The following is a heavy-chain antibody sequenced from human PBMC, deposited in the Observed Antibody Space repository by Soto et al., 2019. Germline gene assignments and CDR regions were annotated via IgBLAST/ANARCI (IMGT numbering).Heavy chain of an antibody. V-gene: IGHV1-69*01. Sequence: QVQLVQSGAEVKKPGSSVKVSCKASGGTFSSYAISWVRQAPGQGLEWMGGIIPIFGTANYAQKFQGRVTITADESTSTGYMELISLRSEDTAVYYCARVEASGYSYGHHDALDIWGQGTMVTVSS. D-gene: IGHD5-18*01. CDR2: IIPIFGTA. CDR1: GGTFSSYA. J-gene: IGHJ3*02. CDR3: ARVEASGYSYGHHDALDI.